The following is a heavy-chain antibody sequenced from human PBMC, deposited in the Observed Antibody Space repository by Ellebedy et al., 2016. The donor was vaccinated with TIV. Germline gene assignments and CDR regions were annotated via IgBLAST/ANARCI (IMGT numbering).Heavy chain of an antibody. V-gene: IGHV3-15*01. Sequence: GESLKISCAGSGFPLSYPWLSWVRQAPGKGLEWVGRVHSKADGGAIDYAAHVKGRVSISRDDSKNTLFLQMNSLKTEDTALYYCTTDSNIYFESWGQGTLVTVSS. J-gene: IGHJ4*02. CDR1: GFPLSYPW. CDR2: VHSKADGGAI. CDR3: TTDSNIYFES. D-gene: IGHD2/OR15-2a*01.